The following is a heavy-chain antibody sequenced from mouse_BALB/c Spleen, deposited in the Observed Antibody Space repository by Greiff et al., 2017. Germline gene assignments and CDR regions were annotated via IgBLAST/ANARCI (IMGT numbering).Heavy chain of an antibody. CDR1: GYSFTSYW. J-gene: IGHJ3*01. CDR2: IYPGNSDT. CDR3: TLIYYDYAWFAY. D-gene: IGHD2-4*01. V-gene: IGHV1-5*01. Sequence: VQLQQSGTVLVRPGASVKMSCKASGYSFTSYWMHWVNQRPGQGLEWLGAIYPGNSDTSYTQKFKGKANLTAVTSASTAYMELSSLTNEDSAVYYCTLIYYDYAWFAYWGQGTLVTVSA.